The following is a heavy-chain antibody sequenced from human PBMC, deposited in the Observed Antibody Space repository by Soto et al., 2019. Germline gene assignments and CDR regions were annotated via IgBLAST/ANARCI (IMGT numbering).Heavy chain of an antibody. CDR3: ARMGPGPHYFDY. V-gene: IGHV2-26*01. CDR1: GFSLSNARMG. CDR2: IFSNDEK. Sequence: GSGPTLVNPIETLTLTCTVSGFSLSNARMGVSWIRQPPGKALKWLAHIFSNDEKSYSTSLKSRLTISKDTSKSQVVLTMTNMDLLDTATYYCARMGPGPHYFDYWGQGTLVTVSS. J-gene: IGHJ4*02.